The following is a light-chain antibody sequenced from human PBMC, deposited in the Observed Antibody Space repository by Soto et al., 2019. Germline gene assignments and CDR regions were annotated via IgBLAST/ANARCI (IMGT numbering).Light chain of an antibody. CDR1: SSDVGGYNY. Sequence: QSVLTQPASVSGSPGQSITISCTGTSSDVGGYNYVSWYQQHPGKAPKLMIYDVSNRPSGVSNRFSGSKSGNTASLTISGLQAEDEAHYYCTSYTTSRTVVFGGGTKLTVL. V-gene: IGLV2-14*01. J-gene: IGLJ2*01. CDR2: DVS. CDR3: TSYTTSRTVV.